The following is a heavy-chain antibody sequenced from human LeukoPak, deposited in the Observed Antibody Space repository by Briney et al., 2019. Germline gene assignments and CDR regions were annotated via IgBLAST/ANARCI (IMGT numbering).Heavy chain of an antibody. CDR1: GYTFTSYD. CDR2: MNPNSGNT. V-gene: IGHV1-8*01. J-gene: IGHJ6*03. Sequence: ASVKVSCNAPGYTFTSYDINWVRQATGQGLEWMGWMNPNSGNTGYAQKFQGRVTMTRNTSISTAYMELSSLGSEDTAVYYCARAVPPGYYYYYYMDVWGKGTTVTISS. CDR3: ARAVPPGYYYYYYMDV.